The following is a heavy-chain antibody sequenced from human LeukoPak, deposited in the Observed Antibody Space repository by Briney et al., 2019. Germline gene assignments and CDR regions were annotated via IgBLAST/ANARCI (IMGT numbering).Heavy chain of an antibody. D-gene: IGHD5-12*01. J-gene: IGHJ4*02. CDR2: INHSGST. Sequence: PSETLSLTCAVYGGSFRGYYWSWIRQPPGKGLEWIGEINHSGSTNYNPSLKSRVTISVDTSKNQFSLKLSSVTAADTAVYYCATSSPRRVEMATIFYWGQGTLVTVSS. V-gene: IGHV4-34*01. CDR1: GGSFRGYY. CDR3: ATSSPRRVEMATIFY.